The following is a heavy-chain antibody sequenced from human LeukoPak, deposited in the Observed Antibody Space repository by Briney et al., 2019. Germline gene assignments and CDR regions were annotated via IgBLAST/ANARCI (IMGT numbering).Heavy chain of an antibody. CDR3: ARSDFWSGYYDY. V-gene: IGHV4-59*08. CDR2: IYYSGST. Sequence: SETLSLTCTLSVGSISSYYWSWIRQPPGKGLEWIGYIYYSGSTNYNPSLKSRVTISVDTSKNQFSLKLSSVTAADTAVYYCARSDFWSGYYDYWGQGTLVTVSS. D-gene: IGHD3-3*01. CDR1: VGSISSYY. J-gene: IGHJ4*02.